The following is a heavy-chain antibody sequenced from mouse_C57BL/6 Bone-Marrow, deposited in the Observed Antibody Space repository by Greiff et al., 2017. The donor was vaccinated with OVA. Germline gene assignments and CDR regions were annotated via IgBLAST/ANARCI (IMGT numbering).Heavy chain of an antibody. D-gene: IGHD1-1*01. CDR2: IWSGGST. CDR1: GFLLTSYG. Sequence: VQLQQSGPGLVQPSQSLSITCTVSGFLLTSYGVHWVRQSPGKGLEWLGVIWSGGSTDYNAAFISRLSISKDNSKSQVFFKMNSLQADDTAIYYCARHYYGSSYPWYFDVWGTGTTVTVSS. J-gene: IGHJ1*03. CDR3: ARHYYGSSYPWYFDV. V-gene: IGHV2-2*01.